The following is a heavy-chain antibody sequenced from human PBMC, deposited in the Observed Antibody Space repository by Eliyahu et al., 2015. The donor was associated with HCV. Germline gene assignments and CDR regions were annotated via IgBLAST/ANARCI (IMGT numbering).Heavy chain of an antibody. CDR1: GYTFNDHY. CDR2: INPESGGA. CDR3: ARGRQANHLGYFFDY. V-gene: IGHV1-2*04. Sequence: QVQLVQSGAEVKNFGASVKISCRTHGYTFNDHYVHWVRQAPGQRLQWMGWINPESGGATYSQRFRGSVSITRDTSIDTVYMELNDLGSDASAVYYCARGRQANHLGYFFDYWGQGTPVTVS. J-gene: IGHJ4*02. D-gene: IGHD2/OR15-2a*01.